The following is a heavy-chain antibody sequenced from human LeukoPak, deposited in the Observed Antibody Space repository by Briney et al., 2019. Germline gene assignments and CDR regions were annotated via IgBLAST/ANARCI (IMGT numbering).Heavy chain of an antibody. V-gene: IGHV4-39*01. J-gene: IGHJ4*02. D-gene: IGHD6-6*01. CDR3: ARPFGTSSGFDY. Sequence: SETLSLTCTVSGGSISSSGYYWGWIRQPPGKGLEWIGGLSYTGSSYYNPSLKSPVTISGDTTKNQLSLKVRSVTAADTAVYYCARPFGTSSGFDYWGQGILVTVSS. CDR2: LSYTGSS. CDR1: GGSISSSGYY.